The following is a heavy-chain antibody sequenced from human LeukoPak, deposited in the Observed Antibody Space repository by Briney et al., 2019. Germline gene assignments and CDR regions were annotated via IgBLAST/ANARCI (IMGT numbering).Heavy chain of an antibody. CDR3: AKFFDPSGGASGWTWTMDC. CDR1: GFTFSSYA. V-gene: IGHV3-23*01. J-gene: IGHJ4*02. D-gene: IGHD6-25*01. Sequence: GGSLRLSCAASGFTFSSYAMTWVRQTPGKGLEWVAAISGSGGTTYYADFAKGRFSISRDNSENTLYLQMYSLRAEDTAVYHCAKFFDPSGGASGWTWTMDCWGQGTLVIVSS. CDR2: ISGSGGTT.